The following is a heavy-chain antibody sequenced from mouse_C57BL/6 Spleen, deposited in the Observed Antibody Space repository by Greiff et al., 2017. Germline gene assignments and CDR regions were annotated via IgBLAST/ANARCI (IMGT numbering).Heavy chain of an antibody. J-gene: IGHJ3*01. V-gene: IGHV5-17*01. Sequence: EVKLVESGGGLVKPGGSLKLSCAASGFTFSDYGMHWVRQAPEKGLEWVAYISSGSSTIYYADTVKGRFTISRDNAKNTLFLQMTSLRSEDTAMYYCARPFYYGYDGGFAYWGQGTLVTVSA. CDR1: GFTFSDYG. CDR2: ISSGSSTI. D-gene: IGHD2-2*01. CDR3: ARPFYYGYDGGFAY.